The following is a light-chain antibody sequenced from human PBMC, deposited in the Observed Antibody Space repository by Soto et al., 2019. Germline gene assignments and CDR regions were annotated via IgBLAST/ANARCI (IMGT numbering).Light chain of an antibody. CDR2: DAS. V-gene: IGKV1-33*01. Sequence: DIQMTQSPSSLSASVGDRVTITCQASQDISNYLNRYQQKPGKAPKLLIYDASNLETGVPSRFSGSGSGTDFTFTISSPQPEDIATYYCQQYDNLPLTFGQGTKLEIK. J-gene: IGKJ2*01. CDR1: QDISNY. CDR3: QQYDNLPLT.